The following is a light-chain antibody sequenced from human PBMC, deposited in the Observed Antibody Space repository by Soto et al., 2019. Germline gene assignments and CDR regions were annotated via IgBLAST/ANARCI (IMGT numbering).Light chain of an antibody. CDR1: SSNIGAGYD. CDR3: QSYESSLGV. CDR2: GNS. J-gene: IGLJ3*02. Sequence: QLVLTQPPSVSGAPGQRVTISCTGSSSNIGAGYDVHWYQQLPGTAPKLLIYGNSNRPSGVPDRFSGSKSGTSASLAITGLQAEDEADYYCQSYESSLGVFGGGTKLTVL. V-gene: IGLV1-40*01.